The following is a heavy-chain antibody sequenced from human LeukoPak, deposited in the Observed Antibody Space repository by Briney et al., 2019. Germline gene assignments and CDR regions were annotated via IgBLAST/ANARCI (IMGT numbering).Heavy chain of an antibody. Sequence: GASVKVSCKASGYTFTGYYMHWVRQAPGQGLEWMGWINPNSGGTNYAQKFQGRVTMTRDTSISTAYMELSRLRSDDTAVYYCARAKSGFGESLVDYWGQGTLVTVSS. J-gene: IGHJ4*02. CDR2: INPNSGGT. CDR3: ARAKSGFGESLVDY. CDR1: GYTFTGYY. D-gene: IGHD3-10*01. V-gene: IGHV1-2*02.